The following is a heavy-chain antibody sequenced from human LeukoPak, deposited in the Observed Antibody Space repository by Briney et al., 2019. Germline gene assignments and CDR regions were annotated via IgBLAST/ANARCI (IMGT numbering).Heavy chain of an antibody. J-gene: IGHJ4*02. Sequence: GSLRLSCAASGFTFSSYGMHWVRQAPGKGLEWVAFIRYDGSNKYYADSVKGRFTISRDNSKNTLYLQMNSLRAEDTAVYYCARDLVDTAMAPAYWGQGTLVTVSS. CDR1: GFTFSSYG. CDR2: IRYDGSNK. CDR3: ARDLVDTAMAPAY. V-gene: IGHV3-30*02. D-gene: IGHD5-18*01.